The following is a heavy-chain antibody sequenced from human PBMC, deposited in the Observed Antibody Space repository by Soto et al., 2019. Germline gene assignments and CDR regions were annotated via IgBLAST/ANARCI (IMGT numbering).Heavy chain of an antibody. Sequence: PGESLKISCKGSGYSFTTYWIGWVRQMPGKGLEWMGIIYPGDSDTRYSPSFQGQVTISADKSISTAYLQWSSLEASDTAMYYCPTPGRYSSSDYSLDYWGQGTLVTVSS. V-gene: IGHV5-51*01. J-gene: IGHJ4*02. CDR1: GYSFTTYW. CDR3: PTPGRYSSSDYSLDY. D-gene: IGHD2-2*01. CDR2: IYPGDSDT.